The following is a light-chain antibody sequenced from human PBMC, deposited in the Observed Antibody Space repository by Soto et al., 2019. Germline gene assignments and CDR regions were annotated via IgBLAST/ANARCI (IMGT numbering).Light chain of an antibody. J-gene: IGKJ1*01. CDR2: DAS. V-gene: IGKV1-5*01. CDR1: QSISSW. CDR3: KQYNSYSET. Sequence: DIQMTQSPSTLSASVGDRVTITCRASQSISSWLAWYQQKPGKAPKLLIYDASSLESGVPSRFSGSGSGTEFTLTISSLQPDDFATYYCKQYNSYSETFGQETKVDIK.